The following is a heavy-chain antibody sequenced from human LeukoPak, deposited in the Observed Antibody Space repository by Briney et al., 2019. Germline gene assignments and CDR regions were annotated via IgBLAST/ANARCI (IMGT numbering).Heavy chain of an antibody. J-gene: IGHJ4*02. CDR3: AKRGVVIRVILVGFHKEAYYFDS. CDR2: ISDSGGST. V-gene: IGHV3-23*01. Sequence: PGGSLRLSCAASGFTFSSYGMHWVRQAPGKGLEWVAGISDSGGSTNYADSVKGRFTISRDNPKNTLYLQMNSLRAEDTAVYFCAKRGVVIRVILVGFHKEAYYFDSWGQGALVTVSS. D-gene: IGHD3-22*01. CDR1: GFTFSSYG.